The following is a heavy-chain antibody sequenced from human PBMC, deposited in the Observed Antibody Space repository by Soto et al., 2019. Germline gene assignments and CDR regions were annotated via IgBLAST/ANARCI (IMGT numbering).Heavy chain of an antibody. CDR2: INPNSGGT. CDR1: GYTFTGYY. D-gene: IGHD5-12*01. J-gene: IGHJ4*02. V-gene: IGHV1-2*02. CDR3: ARANSGDDDELDY. Sequence: AASVKVSCKASGYTFTGYYIHWVRQAPGQGLEWMGWINPNSGGTDSQQKFQGRVTMNRDSSITTAYMELRSLSSDDTAVFYCARANSGDDDELDYWGQGTPVTVSS.